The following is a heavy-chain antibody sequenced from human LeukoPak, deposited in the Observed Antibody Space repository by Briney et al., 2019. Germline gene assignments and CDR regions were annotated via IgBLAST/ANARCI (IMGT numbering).Heavy chain of an antibody. J-gene: IGHJ3*02. D-gene: IGHD2-2*01. V-gene: IGHV1-8*02. CDR2: MNPNSGNT. CDR1: GYTFTSYG. Sequence: GASVKVSCKASGYTFTSYGISWVRQATGRGLEWMGWMNPNSGNTGYAQKFQGRVAMTRNTSISTAYMELSSLRSEDTAVYYCARGPYCSSTSCYAHDAFDIWGQGTMVTVSS. CDR3: ARGPYCSSTSCYAHDAFDI.